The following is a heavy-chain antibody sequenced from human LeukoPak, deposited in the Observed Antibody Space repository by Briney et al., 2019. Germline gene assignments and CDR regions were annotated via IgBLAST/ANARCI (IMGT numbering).Heavy chain of an antibody. J-gene: IGHJ4*02. Sequence: SETLSLTCAVSGYSISSGYYWGWIRQPPGKGLEWIGSIYHSGSTYYNPSLKGRVTISVDTSKNQFSLKPSSVTAADTAVYYCARALGYCSSTSCYTPIDYWGQGTLVTVSS. CDR2: IYHSGST. CDR1: GYSISSGYY. CDR3: ARALGYCSSTSCYTPIDY. V-gene: IGHV4-38-2*01. D-gene: IGHD2-2*02.